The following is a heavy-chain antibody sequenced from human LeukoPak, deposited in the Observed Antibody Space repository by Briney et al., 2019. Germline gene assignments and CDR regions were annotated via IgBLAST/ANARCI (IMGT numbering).Heavy chain of an antibody. J-gene: IGHJ6*02. CDR2: IIPIFGTA. D-gene: IGHD6-6*01. V-gene: IGHV1-69*13. CDR1: GGTFSSYT. Sequence: VASVKVSCKASGGTFSSYTISWVRQAPGQGLEWMGGIIPIFGTANYAQKFQGRVTITADESMSTAYMELSSLRSEDTAVYYCARGRYSSSINSMDVWGQGTTVTVSS. CDR3: ARGRYSSSINSMDV.